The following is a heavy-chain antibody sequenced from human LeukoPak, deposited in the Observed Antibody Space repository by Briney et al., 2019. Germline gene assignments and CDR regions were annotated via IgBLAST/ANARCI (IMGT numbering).Heavy chain of an antibody. Sequence: EASVKVSCKASGGTFSSYAISWVRQAPGQGLEWMGGIIPIFGTANYAQKFQGRVTITTDESTSTAYMELSSLRSEDTAVYYCASGLTRPGIAAAGDYWGQGTLVTVSS. CDR1: GGTFSSYA. V-gene: IGHV1-69*05. D-gene: IGHD6-13*01. CDR2: IIPIFGTA. CDR3: ASGLTRPGIAAAGDY. J-gene: IGHJ4*02.